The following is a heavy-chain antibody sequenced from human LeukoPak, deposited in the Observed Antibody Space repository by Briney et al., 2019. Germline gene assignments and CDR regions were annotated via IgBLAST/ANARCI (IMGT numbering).Heavy chain of an antibody. Sequence: QAGGSLRLSCAASGFTFSSYWMHWVRQAPGKGLVWVSRIKSDGSSTSYADSVKGRFTISRDNAKETLYLQMNSLRADDTAVYYCAKDTWGIAAAVVDYWGQGTLVTVSS. D-gene: IGHD6-25*01. CDR1: GFTFSSYW. J-gene: IGHJ4*02. CDR2: IKSDGSST. V-gene: IGHV3-74*01. CDR3: AKDTWGIAAAVVDY.